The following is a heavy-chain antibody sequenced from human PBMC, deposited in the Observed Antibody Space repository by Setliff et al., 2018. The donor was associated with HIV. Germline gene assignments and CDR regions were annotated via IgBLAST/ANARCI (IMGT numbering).Heavy chain of an antibody. CDR3: ARRSGYSYGSYYYYGMDV. Sequence: ASVKVSCKVSGYTLTELSMHWVRQAPGKGLEWMGGFDPEDGETIYAQRFQGRVTMTEDTSTDTAYMDLSSLRSDDTAVYYCARRSGYSYGSYYYYGMDVWGQGTTVTASS. J-gene: IGHJ6*02. D-gene: IGHD5-18*01. V-gene: IGHV1-24*01. CDR1: GYTLTELS. CDR2: FDPEDGET.